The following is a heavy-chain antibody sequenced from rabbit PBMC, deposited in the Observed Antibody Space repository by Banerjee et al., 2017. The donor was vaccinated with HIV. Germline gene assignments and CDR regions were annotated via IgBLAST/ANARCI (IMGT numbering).Heavy chain of an antibody. CDR2: IDGGKGTT. D-gene: IGHD1-1*01. Sequence: QLEESGGGLVTPGGTLTLTCTASGFTISSYHMGWVRQAPGKGLEWIGIIDGGKGTTDYASWVNGRFTVTSDNAQNTVDLQMSGLTAADTATYFCSRATYASSSGYYDAFDPWGPGTLVTVS. J-gene: IGHJ2*01. V-gene: IGHV1S7*01. CDR3: SRATYASSSGYYDAFDP. CDR1: GFTISSYH.